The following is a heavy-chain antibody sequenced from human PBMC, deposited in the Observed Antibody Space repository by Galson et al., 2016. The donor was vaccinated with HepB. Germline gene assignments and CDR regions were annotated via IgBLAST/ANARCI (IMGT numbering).Heavy chain of an antibody. J-gene: IGHJ3*01. D-gene: IGHD6-25*01. V-gene: IGHV3-15*01. Sequence: SLRLSCAASGFTFTNAWMSWVRQAPGKGLEWIGRIKSKTDGGTTDFAAPVNGRFSISRDDSKNTRYLQMKDLKTQDTAVYYCTTGKTTPLYSNGWKGAFDLWGQGTMVTVSS. CDR3: TTGKTTPLYSNGWKGAFDL. CDR1: GFTFTNAW. CDR2: IKSKTDGGTT.